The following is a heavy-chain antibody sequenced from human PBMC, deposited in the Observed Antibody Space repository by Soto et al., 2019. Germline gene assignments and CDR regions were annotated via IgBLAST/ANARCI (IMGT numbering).Heavy chain of an antibody. D-gene: IGHD2-15*01. V-gene: IGHV4-39*01. CDR1: GGSISSSSYY. CDR2: IYYSGST. J-gene: IGHJ4*02. CDR3: ARHEGYCSGGSCPTDY. Sequence: QLQLQESGPGLVKPSETLSLTCTVSGGSISSSSYYWGWIRQPPGKGLELIGSIYYSGSTYYNPSLKSRVTIAVDTHKNQFSLKLSSVTAADTAVYYCARHEGYCSGGSCPTDYWGQGTLVTVSS.